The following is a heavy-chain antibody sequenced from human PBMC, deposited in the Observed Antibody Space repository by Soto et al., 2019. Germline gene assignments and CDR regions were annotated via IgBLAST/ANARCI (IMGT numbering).Heavy chain of an antibody. CDR1: GGSISSGDYY. CDR3: ARSPLTIFGVVTWLDY. CDR2: IYYSGST. V-gene: IGHV4-30-4*01. D-gene: IGHD3-3*01. Sequence: SETLSLTCTVSGGSISSGDYYWSWIRQPPGKGLEWIGYIYYSGSTYYNPSLKSRVTISVDTSKNQFSLKLSSVTAADTAVYYCARSPLTIFGVVTWLDYWGQGTLVTVSS. J-gene: IGHJ4*02.